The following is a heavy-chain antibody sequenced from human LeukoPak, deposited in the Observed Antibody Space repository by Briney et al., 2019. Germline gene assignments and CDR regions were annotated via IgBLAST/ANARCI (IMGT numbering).Heavy chain of an antibody. J-gene: IGHJ4*02. CDR3: AIDRDYSNTERGFDY. D-gene: IGHD4-11*01. V-gene: IGHV1-2*02. CDR1: GYTFTDYY. CDR2: INPNSGET. Sequence: ASVTVSFQTSGYTFTDYYIHWVRQAPGQGLEWMGWINPNSGETNSAQKFQGRVTMTGDTSISTAYMELRGVTSDDTAVYYCAIDRDYSNTERGFDYWGQGTLVTVSS.